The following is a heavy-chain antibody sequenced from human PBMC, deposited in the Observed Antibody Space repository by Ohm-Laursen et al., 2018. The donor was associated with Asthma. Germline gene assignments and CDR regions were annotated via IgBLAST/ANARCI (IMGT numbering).Heavy chain of an antibody. CDR3: AKDVKAYYGSGSYYAYHGMDV. V-gene: IGHV3-21*04. CDR2: ISTASTFI. J-gene: IGHJ6*02. CDR1: GYTFSRYS. D-gene: IGHD3-10*01. Sequence: SLRLSCTASGYTFSRYSIHWVRQIPGKGLEWVASISTASTFIYYADSVRGRFTISRDNAKNSLYLQMDSLGPEDTALYYCAKDVKAYYGSGSYYAYHGMDVWAWGPRSPSP.